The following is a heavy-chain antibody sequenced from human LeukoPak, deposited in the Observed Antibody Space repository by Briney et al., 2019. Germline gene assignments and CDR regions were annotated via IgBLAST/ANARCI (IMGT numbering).Heavy chain of an antibody. D-gene: IGHD6-13*01. Sequence: QPGGSLRLSCAASRFTFSSYWMSWVRQAPGKGLEWVANIKQDGSERFYVDSVKGRFTISRDNAKNSLFLQMNSLRAEDTAVYYCAKVFYPAAGTGRVDFPFDYWGQGTLVTVSS. J-gene: IGHJ4*02. CDR3: AKVFYPAAGTGRVDFPFDY. V-gene: IGHV3-7*03. CDR2: IKQDGSER. CDR1: RFTFSSYW.